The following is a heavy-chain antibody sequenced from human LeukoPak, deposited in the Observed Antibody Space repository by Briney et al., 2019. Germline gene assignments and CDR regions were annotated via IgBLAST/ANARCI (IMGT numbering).Heavy chain of an antibody. V-gene: IGHV3-23*01. Sequence: GGSLRLSCAASGFTFSSYAMSWVRQAPGKGLEWLSAISGSGGSTYYADSVKGRFTISRDNSKNTLYLQMNSLRAEDTAVYYCARTLGCCGPVDLFIGGPYSMDVWGQGTTVTVSS. J-gene: IGHJ6*03. CDR3: ARTLGCCGPVDLFIGGPYSMDV. CDR2: ISGSGGST. D-gene: IGHD2-15*01. CDR1: GFTFSSYA.